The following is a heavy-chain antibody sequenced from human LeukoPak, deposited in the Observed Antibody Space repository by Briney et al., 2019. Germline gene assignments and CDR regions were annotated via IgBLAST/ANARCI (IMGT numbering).Heavy chain of an antibody. Sequence: PSETLSLTCAVYGGSFSGYYWSWIRQPPGKGLEWIGYIYYSGSTNYNPSLKSRVTISVDTSKNQFSLKLSSVTAADTAVYYCARVYFLDYYDSSGEYFDYWGQGTLVTVSS. CDR1: GGSFSGYY. CDR3: ARVYFLDYYDSSGEYFDY. V-gene: IGHV4-59*01. CDR2: IYYSGST. D-gene: IGHD3-22*01. J-gene: IGHJ4*02.